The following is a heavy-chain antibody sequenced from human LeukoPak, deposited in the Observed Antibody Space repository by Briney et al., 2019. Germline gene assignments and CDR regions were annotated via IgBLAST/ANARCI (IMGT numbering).Heavy chain of an antibody. CDR1: GFTFSNYA. Sequence: GGSLRLSCAASGFTFSNYAMHWVRQAPGKGLEWLAFIRYDGSNKYYADSVKGRFTISRDNSKNTLYLQMNSLRAEDTAVYYCAKDLHDYGDPEALDYWGQGTLVTVSS. D-gene: IGHD4-17*01. V-gene: IGHV3-30*02. CDR2: IRYDGSNK. CDR3: AKDLHDYGDPEALDY. J-gene: IGHJ4*02.